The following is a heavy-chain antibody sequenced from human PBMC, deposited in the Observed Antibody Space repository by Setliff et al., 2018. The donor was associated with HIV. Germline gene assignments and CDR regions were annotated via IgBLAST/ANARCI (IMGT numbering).Heavy chain of an antibody. D-gene: IGHD2-15*01. CDR1: GYSFASHS. J-gene: IGHJ3*02. CDR2: IIPVFGTA. Sequence: ASVKVSCKASGYSFASHSLHWVRQAPGQGLEWMGGIIPVFGTANYAQNFQGRVTITADESTSTAYMEVRRLRSEDTAVYYCAKDRPARELLPTPDAFDIWGQGTMVTVSS. CDR3: AKDRPARELLPTPDAFDI. V-gene: IGHV1-69*13.